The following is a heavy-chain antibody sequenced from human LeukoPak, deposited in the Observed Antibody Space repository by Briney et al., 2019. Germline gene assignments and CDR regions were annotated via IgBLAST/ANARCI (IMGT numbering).Heavy chain of an antibody. V-gene: IGHV4-59*08. CDR2: IYYSGST. J-gene: IGHJ4*02. CDR3: ARRMKAWLQLGYFDY. CDR1: GGSISRYY. D-gene: IGHD5-24*01. Sequence: SETLSLTCTVSGGSISRYYWSWIRQPPGKGLEWIGYIYYSGSTNYNPPLKSRVTISVDTSKNQFSLKLSSVTAADTTVYYCARRMKAWLQLGYFDYWGQGTLVTVSS.